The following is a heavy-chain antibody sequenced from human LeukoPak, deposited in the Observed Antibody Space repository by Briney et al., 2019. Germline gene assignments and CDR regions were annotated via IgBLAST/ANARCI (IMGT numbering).Heavy chain of an antibody. D-gene: IGHD4-17*01. V-gene: IGHV4-59*02. CDR3: ARGGPPTVTRFDY. J-gene: IGHJ4*02. CDR2: IYYSGRA. Sequence: SETLSLTCTVSGGSVSNYYWSWIRQPPGKGLGWIGYIYYSGRANYNPSLKSRVTISVDTSKNQFSLKLTSVTAADTAVYYCARGGPPTVTRFDYWGQGTLVTVS. CDR1: GGSVSNYY.